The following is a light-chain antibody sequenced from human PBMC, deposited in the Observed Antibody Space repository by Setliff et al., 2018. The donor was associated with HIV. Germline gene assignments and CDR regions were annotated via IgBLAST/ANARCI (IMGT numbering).Light chain of an antibody. Sequence: QSALTQPPSASGSPGQSVTISCTGTSSDIGNYNYVSWYQQHPGKAPKLMIYEVNKRPSGVPDRFSGSKSGNTASLTVSGLRAEDEADYYCCSYAGSSTYVFGTGTKVTVL. CDR3: CSYAGSSTYV. CDR2: EVN. CDR1: SSDIGNYNY. V-gene: IGLV2-8*01. J-gene: IGLJ1*01.